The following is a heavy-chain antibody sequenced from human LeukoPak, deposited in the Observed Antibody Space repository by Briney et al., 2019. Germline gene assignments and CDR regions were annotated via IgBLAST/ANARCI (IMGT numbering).Heavy chain of an antibody. J-gene: IGHJ4*02. CDR1: GFTFSSYS. CDR2: ITRSSIYT. V-gene: IGHV3-21*01. D-gene: IGHD3-22*01. Sequence: GGSQRLSCAGSGFTFSSYSMTWVRQAPGKGLEWVSSITRSSIYTYYADSVKGRFTISRDNAKKSLYLQMNSLRTEDTAVYYCVRALYDGSGYYSHFDYWGQGTLVTVSS. CDR3: VRALYDGSGYYSHFDY.